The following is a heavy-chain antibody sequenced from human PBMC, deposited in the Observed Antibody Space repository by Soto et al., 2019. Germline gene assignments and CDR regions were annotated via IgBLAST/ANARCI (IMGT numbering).Heavy chain of an antibody. CDR1: GFSLSTRGVG. Sequence: SGPTLVNPTQTLTLTCTFSGFSLSTRGVGVGWFRQPPGRALEWLALIDWDDDKYYSTSLKTRLTISKDTSKNQVVLTMTNMDPVDTATYYCARCIAAAGTIGYFDYWGQGTLVTVSS. J-gene: IGHJ4*02. CDR3: ARCIAAAGTIGYFDY. CDR2: IDWDDDK. V-gene: IGHV2-70*01. D-gene: IGHD6-13*01.